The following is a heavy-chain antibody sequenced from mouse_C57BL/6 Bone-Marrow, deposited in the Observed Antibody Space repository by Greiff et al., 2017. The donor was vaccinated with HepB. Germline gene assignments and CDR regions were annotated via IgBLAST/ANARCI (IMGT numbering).Heavy chain of an antibody. CDR3: GRYIYGGYAY. CDR1: GFTFTDYY. CDR2: IRNKANGYTT. Sequence: EVKLVESGGGLVQPGGSLSLSCAASGFTFTDYYMSWVRQPPGKALEWLGFIRNKANGYTTEYSASVKGRFTISRDNTQSILYLQMNALRAEDSATYYCGRYIYGGYAYWGQGNVITVTA. D-gene: IGHD1-1*02. J-gene: IGHJ3*01. V-gene: IGHV7-3*01.